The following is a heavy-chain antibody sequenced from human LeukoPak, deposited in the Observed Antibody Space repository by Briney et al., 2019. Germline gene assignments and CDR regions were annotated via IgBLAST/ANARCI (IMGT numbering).Heavy chain of an antibody. CDR1: GGSISSGGYS. Sequence: NPSETLSLTCAVSGGSISSGGYSWSWIRQPPGKGLEWVVYIYHSGSTYYNPSLKSRVTISVDRSKNQFSLKLSSVTAADTAVYYCARVVVVPAARTGGYYYYGMDVWGQGTTVTVSS. D-gene: IGHD2-2*01. J-gene: IGHJ6*02. CDR2: IYHSGST. CDR3: ARVVVVPAARTGGYYYYGMDV. V-gene: IGHV4-30-2*01.